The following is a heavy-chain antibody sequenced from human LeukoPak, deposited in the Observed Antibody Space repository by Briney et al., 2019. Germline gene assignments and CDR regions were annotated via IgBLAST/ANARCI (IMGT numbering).Heavy chain of an antibody. Sequence: ASVTVSCKASGYTFTGYYMHWVRQAPGQGLEWMGWINPNSGDTIYAQKFQGRVTMTRDTSISTAYMELSRLRSDDTAVYYCAREEGFCRSTSCSAPFDYWGQGTLVTVSS. D-gene: IGHD2-2*01. CDR3: AREEGFCRSTSCSAPFDY. CDR2: INPNSGDT. V-gene: IGHV1-2*02. CDR1: GYTFTGYY. J-gene: IGHJ4*02.